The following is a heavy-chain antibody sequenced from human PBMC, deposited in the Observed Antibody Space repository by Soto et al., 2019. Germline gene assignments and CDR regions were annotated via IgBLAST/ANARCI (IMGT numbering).Heavy chain of an antibody. CDR3: ARHKKVTIFGVVTWFDP. D-gene: IGHD3-3*01. J-gene: IGHJ5*02. Sequence: SETLSLTCTVSGGSISSSSYYWGWIRQPPGKGLEWLGSISYSGSTYYNPSLKSRVTISVDTSKNQFSLKLSSVTAADTAGYYCARHKKVTIFGVVTWFDPWGQGTLVTVSS. CDR2: ISYSGST. CDR1: GGSISSSSYY. V-gene: IGHV4-39*01.